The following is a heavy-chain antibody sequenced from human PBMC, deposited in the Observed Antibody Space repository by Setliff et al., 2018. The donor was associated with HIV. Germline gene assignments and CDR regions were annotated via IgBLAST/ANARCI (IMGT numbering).Heavy chain of an antibody. CDR1: GGSISSHY. V-gene: IGHV4-4*08. CDR3: ARDRRGYYYGSGSCYMDV. Sequence: SETLSLTCTVSGGSISSHYWSWIRQPPGKGLEWIGHIYTSGSTNYNPSLKSRVTMSVGTSKNQFSLKLSSVTAADTAVYYCARDRRGYYYGSGSCYMDVWGTGTTVTVSS. J-gene: IGHJ6*03. D-gene: IGHD3-10*01. CDR2: IYTSGST.